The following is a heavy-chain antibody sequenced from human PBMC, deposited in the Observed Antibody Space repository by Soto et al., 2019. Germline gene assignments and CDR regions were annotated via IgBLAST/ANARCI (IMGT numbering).Heavy chain of an antibody. J-gene: IGHJ4*02. Sequence: SETLSLTCTVSGGSISSSSYYWGWIRQPPGKGLEWIGSIYYSGSTYYNPSLKSRVTISVDTSKNQFSLKLSSVTAADTAVYYCARLDNGYSSGYQLGAFDYWGQGTLVTVSS. CDR3: ARLDNGYSSGYQLGAFDY. CDR1: GGSISSSSYY. CDR2: IYYSGST. V-gene: IGHV4-39*01. D-gene: IGHD3-22*01.